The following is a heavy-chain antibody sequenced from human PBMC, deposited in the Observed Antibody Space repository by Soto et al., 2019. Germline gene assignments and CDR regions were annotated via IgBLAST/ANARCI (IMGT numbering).Heavy chain of an antibody. CDR2: IYYSGST. V-gene: IGHV4-31*03. J-gene: IGHJ4*02. D-gene: IGHD6-13*01. CDR1: GGSISSGGYY. CDR3: ASSVVIEAAGTEYFDY. Sequence: QVQLQESGPGLVKPSQTLSLTCTVSGGSISSGGYYWSWIRQHPGKGLEWIGYIYYSGSTYYNPSLKSRVTIAVDTSKNQFSLKLSSVTAADTAVYYCASSVVIEAAGTEYFDYWGQGTLVTVSS.